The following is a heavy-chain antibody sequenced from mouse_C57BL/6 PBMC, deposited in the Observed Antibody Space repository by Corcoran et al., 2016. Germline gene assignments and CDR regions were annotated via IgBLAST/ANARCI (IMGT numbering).Heavy chain of an antibody. Sequence: EVQLQQSGPELVKPGASVKISCKASGYTFTDYYMNWVKQSHGKSLEWIGDINPNNGGTSYNQKFKGKATLTVDKSSSTAYMELRSLTSEDSAVYCCARRYYDGHYWYFDVWGTGTTVTVSS. CDR3: ARRYYDGHYWYFDV. J-gene: IGHJ1*03. CDR1: GYTFTDYY. V-gene: IGHV1-26*01. D-gene: IGHD1-1*01. CDR2: INPNNGGT.